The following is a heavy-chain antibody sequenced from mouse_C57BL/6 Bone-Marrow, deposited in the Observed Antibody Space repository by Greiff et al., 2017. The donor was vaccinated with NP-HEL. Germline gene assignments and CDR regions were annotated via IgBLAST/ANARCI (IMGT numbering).Heavy chain of an antibody. CDR1: GYTFTSYW. CDR3: AKEDPYHFDY. J-gene: IGHJ2*01. V-gene: IGHV1-64*01. CDR2: IHPNSGST. D-gene: IGHD6-5*01. Sequence: QVQLQQPGAELVKTGASVKLSCKASGYTFTSYWMHWVKQRPGQGLEWIGMIHPNSGSTNYNEKFKSKATLTVDKSSSTAYMQLSSLTSEDSAVYYCAKEDPYHFDYWGQGTTLTVSS.